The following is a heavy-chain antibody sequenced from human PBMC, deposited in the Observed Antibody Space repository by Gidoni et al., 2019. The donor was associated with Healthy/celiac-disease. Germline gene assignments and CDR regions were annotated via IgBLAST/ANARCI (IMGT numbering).Heavy chain of an antibody. V-gene: IGHV3-33*01. CDR1: GFTFSRYG. CDR2: IWYDGSNK. J-gene: IGHJ3*02. Sequence: QVQLVESGGGVVQPGRSLRLSCAASGFTFSRYGMHWVRQAPGKGLEWVAVIWYDGSNKYYADSVKGRFTISRDNSKNTLYLQMNSLRAEDTAVYYCARDIRSIFGAVTWGHAFDIWGQGTMVTVSS. D-gene: IGHD3-3*01. CDR3: ARDIRSIFGAVTWGHAFDI.